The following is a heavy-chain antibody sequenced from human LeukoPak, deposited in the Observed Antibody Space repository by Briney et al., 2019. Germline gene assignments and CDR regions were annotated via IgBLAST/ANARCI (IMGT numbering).Heavy chain of an antibody. V-gene: IGHV3-15*01. CDR3: AKEICPTVTIPGRTYFDY. CDR1: GFTFSNAW. CDR2: IKSKTDGGTT. Sequence: GESLRLSCAASGFTFSNAWMSWVRQAPGKGLEWVGRIKSKTDGGTTDYAAPVKGRFTISRDDSKNTLYLQMNSLRADDTAVYYCAKEICPTVTIPGRTYFDYWGQGTLVTVSS. D-gene: IGHD4-17*01. J-gene: IGHJ4*02.